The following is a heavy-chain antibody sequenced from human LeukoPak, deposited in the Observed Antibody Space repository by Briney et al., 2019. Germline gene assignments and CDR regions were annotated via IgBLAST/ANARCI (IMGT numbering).Heavy chain of an antibody. V-gene: IGHV3-30*18. CDR1: RFSFSNYA. J-gene: IGHJ4*02. D-gene: IGHD2-21*01. CDR2: ISHDGINT. CDR3: AKAPVTSCRGAYCYPFDS. Sequence: GRSLRLSCAASRFSFSNYAMHWVRQDSGGGLEWLAVISHDGINTYYSESVKGRFTISRDNSKNTLYLQMNSLRAEDAAVYFCAKAPVTSCRGAYCYPFDSWGQGTLVTVSS.